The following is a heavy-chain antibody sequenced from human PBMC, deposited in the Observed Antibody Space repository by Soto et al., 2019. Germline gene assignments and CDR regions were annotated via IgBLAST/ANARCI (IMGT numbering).Heavy chain of an antibody. CDR2: ISANNGNT. V-gene: IGHV1-18*01. CDR3: ARVPAVQRLVGPTMDS. J-gene: IGHJ4*02. Sequence: QVQLVQSGAEVKKPGASVKVSCKASGYTFTSYGISWVRQAPGQGLEWMGWISANNGNTNYAPKLQGRVTMTTDTSTSTAYMELRSLRSGDTAVYYCARVPAVQRLVGPTMDSLGQGTPVTVSS. D-gene: IGHD1-26*01. CDR1: GYTFTSYG.